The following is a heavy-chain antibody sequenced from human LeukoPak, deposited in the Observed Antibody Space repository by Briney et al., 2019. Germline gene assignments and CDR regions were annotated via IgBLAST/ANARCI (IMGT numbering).Heavy chain of an antibody. J-gene: IGHJ4*02. D-gene: IGHD4-17*01. CDR2: ISGSGGST. CDR1: GFTSSSYA. CDR3: AKLPDDYGDESPY. V-gene: IGHV3-23*01. Sequence: GGSLRPSCAASGFTSSSYAMSWVRQAPGKVLEWVSAISGSGGSTYYADSVKGRFTISRDNSKNTLYLQMNSLRAEDTAVYYCAKLPDDYGDESPYWGQGTLVTVSS.